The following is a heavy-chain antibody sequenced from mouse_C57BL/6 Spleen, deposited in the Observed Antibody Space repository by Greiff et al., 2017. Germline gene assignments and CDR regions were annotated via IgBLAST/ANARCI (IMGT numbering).Heavy chain of an antibody. CDR1: GYAFSSSW. V-gene: IGHV1-82*01. Sequence: VQLQQSGPELVKPGASVKISCKASGYAFSSSWMNWVKQRPGKGLEWIGRIYPGDGGTNYNGKFKGKATLTADKSSSTAYMQLSSLTSEDSAVYYCARSGDGGWNFDYWGTGTTLTVSS. CDR3: ARSGDGGWNFDY. CDR2: IYPGDGGT. J-gene: IGHJ2*01. D-gene: IGHD2-3*01.